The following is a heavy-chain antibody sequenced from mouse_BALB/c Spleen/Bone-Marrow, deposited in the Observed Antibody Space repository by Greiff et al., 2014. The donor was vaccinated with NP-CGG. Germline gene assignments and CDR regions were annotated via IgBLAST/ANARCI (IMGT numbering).Heavy chain of an antibody. Sequence: VQLQQSGAELAKPGASVKMSCKASGYTFTSYWMHWIKQRPGQGLEWIGYITPSTGYIEYNQKFKEKATLTADKSSRTAHMQLSSQTSEESAVYYCARPRFDYWGQGTLVTVSA. CDR1: GYTFTSYW. J-gene: IGHJ3*01. CDR2: ITPSTGYI. CDR3: ARPRFDY. V-gene: IGHV1-7*01.